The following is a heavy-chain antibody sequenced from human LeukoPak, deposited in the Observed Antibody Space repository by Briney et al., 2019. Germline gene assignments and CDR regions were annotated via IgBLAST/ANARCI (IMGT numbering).Heavy chain of an antibody. CDR1: GFTFSSYA. V-gene: IGHV3-23*01. CDR3: AKGRGWLQFFDY. J-gene: IGHJ4*02. D-gene: IGHD5-24*01. Sequence: PGGSLRLSCAASGFTFSSYAMSWVRQAPGKGLEWVSTISGSGGSTFYADSVKGRFTISRDNSKNTLYLQMNSLRAEDTAVYYCAKGRGWLQFFDYWGQGTLVTVSS. CDR2: ISGSGGST.